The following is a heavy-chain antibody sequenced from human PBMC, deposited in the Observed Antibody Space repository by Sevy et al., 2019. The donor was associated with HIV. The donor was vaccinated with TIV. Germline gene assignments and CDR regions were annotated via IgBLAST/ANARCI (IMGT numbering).Heavy chain of an antibody. D-gene: IGHD3-22*01. CDR3: VKTADSSGYYDPRFDY. V-gene: IGHV3-64D*06. CDR1: GLTFSSYA. Sequence: GGSLRLSCSASGLTFSSYAMHWVRQAPGKGLEYVSAISSNGGSTYYANSVKGRFTISRDNSKNTLYLQMSSLRAEDTAVYYCVKTADSSGYYDPRFDYWGQGTLVTVSS. J-gene: IGHJ4*02. CDR2: ISSNGGST.